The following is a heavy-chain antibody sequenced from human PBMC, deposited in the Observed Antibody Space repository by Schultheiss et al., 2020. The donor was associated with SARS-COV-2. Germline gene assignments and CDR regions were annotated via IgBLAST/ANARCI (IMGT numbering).Heavy chain of an antibody. J-gene: IGHJ5*02. CDR2: IYTSGST. V-gene: IGHV4-4*07. D-gene: IGHD2-2*01. CDR3: ARGYCSSTSCYWNWFDP. CDR1: GGSISSYY. Sequence: SETLSLTCTVSGGSISSYYWSWIRQPAGKGLEWIGRIYTSGSTNYNPSLKSRVTMSVDTSKNQFSLKLSSVTAADTAVYYCARGYCSSTSCYWNWFDPWGQGTLVTVAS.